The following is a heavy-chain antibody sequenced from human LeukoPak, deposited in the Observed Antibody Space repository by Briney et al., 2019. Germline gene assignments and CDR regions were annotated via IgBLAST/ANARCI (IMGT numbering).Heavy chain of an antibody. CDR1: GFTFSTYI. CDR2: ISSSSSYI. V-gene: IGHV3-21*04. D-gene: IGHD4-17*01. CDR3: AKTLWVTTGYYFDY. Sequence: GGSLRLSCAASGFTFSTYIMNWVRQAPGKGLEWVSSISSSSSYIYYADSVKGRFTISRDNAKNSLYLQMNSLRAEDTALYYCAKTLWVTTGYYFDYWGQGTLVTVSS. J-gene: IGHJ4*02.